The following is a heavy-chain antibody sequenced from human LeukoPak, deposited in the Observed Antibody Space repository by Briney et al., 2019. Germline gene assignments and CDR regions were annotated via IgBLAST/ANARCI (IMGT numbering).Heavy chain of an antibody. Sequence: SVKVSCKASGGTFSSYAISWVRQAPGQGLEWMGRIIPILGIANYAQKFQGRVTITADKSTSTAYMELSSLRSEDTAVYYCARDRDYVWGNYRYIWGQGTLVTVSS. CDR2: IIPILGIA. V-gene: IGHV1-69*04. CDR1: GGTFSSYA. J-gene: IGHJ4*02. D-gene: IGHD3-16*02. CDR3: ARDRDYVWGNYRYI.